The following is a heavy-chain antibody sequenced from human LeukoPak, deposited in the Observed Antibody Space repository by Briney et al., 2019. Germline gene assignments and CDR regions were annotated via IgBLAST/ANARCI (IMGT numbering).Heavy chain of an antibody. V-gene: IGHV4-34*01. J-gene: IGHJ4*02. CDR3: ASPATGNRDGFDY. CDR1: RGSSSGYY. CDR2: VNGDGST. D-gene: IGHD5-24*01. Sequence: PSETLSFTCAVYRGSSSGYYWSWIRQPPGMGLEWIGDVNGDGSTSYNPSLQTRVSISGDTSKNQLSLKLTSVSAADTAVYYCASPATGNRDGFDYWSQGTLVSVSS.